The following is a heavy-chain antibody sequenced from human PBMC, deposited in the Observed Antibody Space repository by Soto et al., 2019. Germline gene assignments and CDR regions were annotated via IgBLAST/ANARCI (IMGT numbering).Heavy chain of an antibody. Sequence: GASVKVSCKASGYTFTSYGISWVRQAPGQGLEWMGWISAYNGNTNYAQKFQGRVTMTTDTSTSTVYMELSGLTSEDTAVYYCARYYYDSSGYYRFDYWGQGTQVTVSS. CDR2: ISAYNGNT. V-gene: IGHV1-18*01. D-gene: IGHD3-22*01. CDR1: GYTFTSYG. J-gene: IGHJ4*02. CDR3: ARYYYDSSGYYRFDY.